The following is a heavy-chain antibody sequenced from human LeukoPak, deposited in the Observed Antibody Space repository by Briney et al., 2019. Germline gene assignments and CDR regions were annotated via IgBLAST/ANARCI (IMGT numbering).Heavy chain of an antibody. V-gene: IGHV1-69*13. CDR2: TITIFGTA. D-gene: IGHD2-21*02. J-gene: IGHJ3*02. Sequence: SGKVSCKASAGTFTTYSISWVRQAPGQGLEWMGGTITIFGTANYAQMFQGRVTITADECTRTEYMELSSLRSEDTAVYYCARGPGAYCGSDCYVDAFDIWGQGTMVTVSS. CDR1: AGTFTTYS. CDR3: ARGPGAYCGSDCYVDAFDI.